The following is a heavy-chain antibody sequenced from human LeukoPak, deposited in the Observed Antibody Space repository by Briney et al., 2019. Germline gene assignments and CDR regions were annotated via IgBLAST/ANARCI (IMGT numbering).Heavy chain of an antibody. CDR1: GFTFSSYA. D-gene: IGHD5/OR15-5a*01. Sequence: GGSLRLSCAASGFTFSSYAMSWVRQAPGKGLEWVSAISGSGGSTYYADSVKGRSTISRDNSKNTLYLQMNSLRAEDTAVYYCAKILSVHTAPEYFQHWGQGTLVTVSS. CDR2: ISGSGGST. CDR3: AKILSVHTAPEYFQH. J-gene: IGHJ1*01. V-gene: IGHV3-23*01.